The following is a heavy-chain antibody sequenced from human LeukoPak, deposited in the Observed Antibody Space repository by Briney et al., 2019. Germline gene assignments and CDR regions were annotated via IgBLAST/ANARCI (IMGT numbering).Heavy chain of an antibody. CDR1: GGTFNNSA. CDR2: IMPLFGTA. V-gene: IGHV1-69*05. J-gene: IGHJ5*02. CDR3: ARDVHGDYGSGWFDP. D-gene: IGHD4-17*01. Sequence: SVKVSCKTSGGTFNNSAISCVRQAPGQGLEWLGGIMPLFGTAGYAQKFQGRVTTTKDESTRTVYLELTSLTSDDTAVYYCARDVHGDYGSGWFDPWGQGTLVSVSS.